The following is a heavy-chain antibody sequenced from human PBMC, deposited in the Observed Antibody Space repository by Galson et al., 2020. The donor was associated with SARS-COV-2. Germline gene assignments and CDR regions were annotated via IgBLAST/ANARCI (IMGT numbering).Heavy chain of an antibody. D-gene: IGHD5-18*01. V-gene: IGHV3-9*01. Sequence: SLKISCAASGFTFDDYAMHWVRQAPGKGLEWVSGISWNSGSIGYADSVKGRFTISRDNAKNSLSLQTNSLRAEDTALYYCAKGRPYSDGELGVGLNYFDYWGQGTLVTVSS. CDR3: AKGRPYSDGELGVGLNYFDY. J-gene: IGHJ4*02. CDR1: GFTFDDYA. CDR2: ISWNSGSI.